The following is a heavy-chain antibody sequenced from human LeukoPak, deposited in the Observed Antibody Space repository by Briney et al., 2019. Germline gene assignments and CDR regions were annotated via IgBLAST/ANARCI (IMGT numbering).Heavy chain of an antibody. V-gene: IGHV3-7*01. CDR2: IKQDGSEK. D-gene: IGHD2-8*01. J-gene: IGHJ4*02. CDR1: GGSFSGYY. Sequence: PSETLSLTCAVYGGSFSGYYWSWVRQAPGKGLEWVTNIKQDGSEKYYVDSVKGRFTISRDNAKNSLYLQMNSLRAEDTAVYYCARRPGYCTNGVCYTPPRFDYWGQGTLVTVSS. CDR3: ARRPGYCTNGVCYTPPRFDY.